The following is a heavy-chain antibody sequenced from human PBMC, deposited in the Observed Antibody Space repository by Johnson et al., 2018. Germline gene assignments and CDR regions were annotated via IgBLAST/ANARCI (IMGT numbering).Heavy chain of an antibody. CDR2: ISWNSGSI. CDR3: SQERGGGDCNAFDI. J-gene: IGHJ3*02. D-gene: IGHD2-21*02. V-gene: IGHV3-9*01. CDR1: GFTFDDYA. Sequence: VQLVESGGGLVQPXRSLRLSCAASGFTFDDYAMHWVRQAPGKGLEWVSGISWNSGSIGYAGSVKGRFTISRDNAKNSLDLQINSLRAEDTYLYNCSQERGGGDCNAFDIWVQGTMVTVSS.